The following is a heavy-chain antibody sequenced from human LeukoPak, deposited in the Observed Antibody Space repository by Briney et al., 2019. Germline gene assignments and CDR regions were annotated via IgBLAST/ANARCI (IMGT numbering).Heavy chain of an antibody. Sequence: GGSLRLSCAASGFTFSSYAMSWVRQAPGKGLEWVSAISGSGGSTYYADSVRGRFTISRDNAKNTLYLQMNSLRAEDTAVYYCAKDSERFCSGGSCYYVGRGDYWGQGTLVTVSS. D-gene: IGHD2-15*01. J-gene: IGHJ4*02. CDR3: AKDSERFCSGGSCYYVGRGDY. V-gene: IGHV3-23*01. CDR2: ISGSGGST. CDR1: GFTFSSYA.